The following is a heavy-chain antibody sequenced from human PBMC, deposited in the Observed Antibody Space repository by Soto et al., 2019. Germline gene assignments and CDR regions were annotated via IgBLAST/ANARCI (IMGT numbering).Heavy chain of an antibody. D-gene: IGHD5-18*01. J-gene: IGHJ4*02. Sequence: GGSLRLSCAASGLTFTSYSMNWVRLAPGKGLEWVSFIHSSSSTIYYADSVKGRFTISRDNAKNSLYLQMNSLRDEDTAVYYCARDRGYTYGFDFWGQGALVTVSS. CDR2: IHSSSSTI. CDR3: ARDRGYTYGFDF. CDR1: GLTFTSYS. V-gene: IGHV3-48*02.